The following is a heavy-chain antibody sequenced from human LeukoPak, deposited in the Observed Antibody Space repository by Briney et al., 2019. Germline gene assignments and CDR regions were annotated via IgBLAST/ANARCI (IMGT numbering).Heavy chain of an antibody. CDR3: ARVVVTMVRGVPYYFDY. D-gene: IGHD3-10*01. V-gene: IGHV3-11*04. Sequence: GGSLRLSCAASGFTFSDYYMSWIRQAPGKGLEWVSYISSNGSTIYYADSVKGRFTISRDNAKNSLYLQMNSLRAEDTAVYYCARVVVTMVRGVPYYFDYWGQGTLVTVSS. J-gene: IGHJ4*02. CDR2: ISSNGSTI. CDR1: GFTFSDYY.